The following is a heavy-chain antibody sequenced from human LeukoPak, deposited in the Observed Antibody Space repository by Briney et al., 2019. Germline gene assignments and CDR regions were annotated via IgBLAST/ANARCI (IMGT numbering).Heavy chain of an antibody. CDR2: IKQDGSEK. D-gene: IGHD6-6*01. CDR1: GFTFSSYC. V-gene: IGHV3-7*01. Sequence: GGSLRLSCAASGFTFSSYCMSCVRQAPGKGLEWVANIKQDGSEKYYVDSVKGRFTISRDNAKNSLYLQMNSLRAEDTAVYYCARVRAARQYYYYYYMDVWGKGTTVTVSS. J-gene: IGHJ6*03. CDR3: ARVRAARQYYYYYYMDV.